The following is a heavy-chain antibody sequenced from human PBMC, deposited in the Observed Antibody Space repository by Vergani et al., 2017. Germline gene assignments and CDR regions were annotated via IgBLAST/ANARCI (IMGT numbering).Heavy chain of an antibody. V-gene: IGHV1-69*13. CDR3: ATXTVNKFRFSYYCYYYMDV. CDR1: GGIFSSYA. CDR2: IIPIFGTT. J-gene: IGHJ6*03. D-gene: IGHD4-11*01. Sequence: QVQLVQSGAEVRKPGSSVKVSCKASGGIFSSYAISWVRQAPGQGLEWMGGIIPIFGTTNYAQKFQGRVTITADESTSTAYMELSSLRSEDTAVYYCATXTVNKFRFSYYCYYYMDVWGKGTTVTVSS.